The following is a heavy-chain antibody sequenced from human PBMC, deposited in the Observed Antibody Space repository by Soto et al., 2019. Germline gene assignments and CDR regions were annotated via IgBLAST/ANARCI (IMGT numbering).Heavy chain of an antibody. CDR2: INSDGSST. CDR1: GFTFSSYW. CDR3: ASLKKHARYYYYMDF. J-gene: IGHJ6*03. Sequence: GGSLRLSCAASGFTFSSYWMHWVRQAPGKGLVWVSRINSDGSSTSYADSVKGRFTISRDNAKNTLYLQMNSLRAADTAVYYCASLKKHARYYYYMDFWGKGTTVTVSS. V-gene: IGHV3-74*01.